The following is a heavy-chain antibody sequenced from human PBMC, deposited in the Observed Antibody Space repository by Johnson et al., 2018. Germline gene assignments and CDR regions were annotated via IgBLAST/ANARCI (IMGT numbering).Heavy chain of an antibody. D-gene: IGHD1-14*01. Sequence: VQLVQSGGGLVQPGRSXRLSCAASGFTCDDYAMHWVRQAPGKGMESGSGITWNGGSIGAADSVQGRFAMSRDNAKKSLYLQKNSLRAEDTAVYYCARTRRGGAFDIWGQGTMVTVSS. CDR3: ARTRRGGAFDI. CDR1: GFTCDDYA. CDR2: ITWNGGSI. J-gene: IGHJ3*02. V-gene: IGHV3-9*01.